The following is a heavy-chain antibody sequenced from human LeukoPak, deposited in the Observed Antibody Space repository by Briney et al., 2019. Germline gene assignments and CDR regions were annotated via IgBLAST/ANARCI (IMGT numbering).Heavy chain of an antibody. D-gene: IGHD6-19*01. Sequence: PSDTLSLTCSVSGGSSSSHYWTRIRQPPGKGLEWISEINPRGSTNYNPSLESRVTVSADPSRNQLSLSLSSVTAADAAVYFCARGLRQGSAWSWGAKEKSYQYMDVWGTGTTVIVLS. CDR3: ARGLRQGSAWSWGAKEKSYQYMDV. CDR2: INPRGST. J-gene: IGHJ6*04. CDR1: GGSSSSHY. V-gene: IGHV4-34*01.